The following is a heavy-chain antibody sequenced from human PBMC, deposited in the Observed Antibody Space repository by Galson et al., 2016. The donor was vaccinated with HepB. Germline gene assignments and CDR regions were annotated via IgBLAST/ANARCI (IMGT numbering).Heavy chain of an antibody. CDR1: GYTFTSYG. Sequence: VSCKASGYTFTSYGINWVRQAPGQGVEWMGWISGYNGNTNYAQKLQGRVTMTTDTSTSTAYMELKSLRSDDTAVYYCARAPYRSGDFDYWGQGTLVTVSS. CDR3: ARAPYRSGDFDY. D-gene: IGHD6-19*01. J-gene: IGHJ4*02. V-gene: IGHV1-18*04. CDR2: ISGYNGNT.